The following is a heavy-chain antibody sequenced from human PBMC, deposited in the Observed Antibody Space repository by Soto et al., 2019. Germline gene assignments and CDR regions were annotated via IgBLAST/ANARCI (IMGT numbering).Heavy chain of an antibody. Sequence: QVQLVQSGTEVKKPGSSVKVSCKASGGTFRNYPINWVRQAPGQGLEWMGSIFPLTDIPDYAQNFQARLTISADQSTSTADMALSSLTSDDTAMYFCARGPLVVLNYFESWGQGTLVTVSS. D-gene: IGHD2-8*01. CDR3: ARGPLVVLNYFES. CDR1: GGTFRNYP. V-gene: IGHV1-69*02. J-gene: IGHJ4*02. CDR2: IFPLTDIP.